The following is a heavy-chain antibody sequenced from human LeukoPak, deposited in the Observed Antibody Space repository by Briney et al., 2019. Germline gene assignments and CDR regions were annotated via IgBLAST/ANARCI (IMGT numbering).Heavy chain of an antibody. CDR3: ARVTRSGSYYYYYGMDV. CDR2: IYYSGST. V-gene: IGHV4-39*01. J-gene: IGHJ6*02. Sequence: SETLSLTCTVSGDSTSSDRYYGGWVRQPPGKGLEWIGNIYYSGSTYYNPSLKSRVTMSVDTSKNQFFLKLNSVTAADTAVYYCARVTRSGSYYYYYGMDVWGQGTTVTVSS. D-gene: IGHD1-26*01. CDR1: GDSTSSDRYY.